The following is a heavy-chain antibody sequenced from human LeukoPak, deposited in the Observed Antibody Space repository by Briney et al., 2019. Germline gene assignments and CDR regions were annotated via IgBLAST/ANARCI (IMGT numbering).Heavy chain of an antibody. V-gene: IGHV3-48*03. CDR3: ARDYGGSSPFDY. Sequence: GGSLRLSCAASGFTFSSYEMHWVRQAPGKGLEWVSYVSSSGSTIYYADSVKGRFTISRDNAKNSLYLQMNSLRAEDTAVYYCARDYGGSSPFDYWGQGTLVTVSS. CDR1: GFTFSSYE. CDR2: VSSSGSTI. J-gene: IGHJ4*02. D-gene: IGHD4-23*01.